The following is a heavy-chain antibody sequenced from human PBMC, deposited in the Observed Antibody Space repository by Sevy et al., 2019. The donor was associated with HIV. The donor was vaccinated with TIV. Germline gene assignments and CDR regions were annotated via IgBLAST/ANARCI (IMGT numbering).Heavy chain of an antibody. CDR1: GFTVTFNS. V-gene: IGHV3-53*01. CDR3: VRERAGIDH. J-gene: IGHJ4*02. D-gene: IGHD6-19*01. CDR2: IYVGRNT. Sequence: GESLRLSCAASGFTVTFNSMSWVRQAPGRGLVWVSVIYVGRNTYYADSVKGRFTIFRDSFKDTVDLQMDSLRPEDSGVYYCVRERAGIDHWGQGTLVTVSS.